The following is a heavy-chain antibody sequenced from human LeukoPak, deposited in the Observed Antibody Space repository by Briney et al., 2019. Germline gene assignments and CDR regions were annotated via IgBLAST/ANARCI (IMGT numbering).Heavy chain of an antibody. Sequence: ASVTVSFTASVYSFTDSYIHWVRQAPGEGFEWMGWISLQSGATNFAQDFQGRVTLTRDTSIRTAYMELSSLASDDTAVYYCVSWAGGNSDVASFDYWGQGTLVTVSS. J-gene: IGHJ4*02. CDR2: ISLQSGAT. D-gene: IGHD2-21*01. V-gene: IGHV1-2*02. CDR1: VYSFTDSY. CDR3: VSWAGGNSDVASFDY.